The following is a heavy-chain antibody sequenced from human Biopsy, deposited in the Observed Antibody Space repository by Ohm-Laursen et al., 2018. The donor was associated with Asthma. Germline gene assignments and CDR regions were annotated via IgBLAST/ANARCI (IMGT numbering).Heavy chain of an antibody. V-gene: IGHV4-59*07. Sequence: SDTLSLTCTVSGGSISSYYWSWIRQPPGRGLEWIGYMYSSGSTNYNPSLKSRVTISVDTSKNQFSLKLSSVTAADTAVYYCARGSSGGGYYTSLGYWGQGTLVTVSS. CDR1: GGSISSYY. CDR3: ARGSSGGGYYTSLGY. D-gene: IGHD1-26*01. CDR2: MYSSGST. J-gene: IGHJ4*02.